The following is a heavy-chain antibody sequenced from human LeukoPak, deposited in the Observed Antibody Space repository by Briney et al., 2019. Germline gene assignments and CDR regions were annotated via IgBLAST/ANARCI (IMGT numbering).Heavy chain of an antibody. CDR3: TTDSGGSWYGY. J-gene: IGHJ4*02. D-gene: IGHD6-13*01. CDR2: IKSKTDGGTT. Sequence: GGSLRLSCAASGFTFSNAWMSWVRQAPGKGLEWVGRIKSKTDGGTTDYAAPVKGRFTISRDDSKNTLYLQMNSLKTEDTAMYYCTTDSGGSWYGYWGQGTLVTVSS. CDR1: GFTFSNAW. V-gene: IGHV3-15*01.